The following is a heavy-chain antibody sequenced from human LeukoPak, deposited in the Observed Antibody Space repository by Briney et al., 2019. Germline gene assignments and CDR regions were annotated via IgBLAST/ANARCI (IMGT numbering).Heavy chain of an antibody. D-gene: IGHD2-15*01. Sequence: GGSLRLSCAASGFTFNSAWMNWVRHAPGKGLEWVGRIKSKIDGGTIDYTAPVKGRFTIPRDDSKNTVYLQMNSLKTEDTAVYYCATQGYCSGNTCEAFDYWGQGTLVTVSS. J-gene: IGHJ4*02. CDR1: GFTFNSAW. CDR3: ATQGYCSGNTCEAFDY. CDR2: IKSKIDGGTI. V-gene: IGHV3-15*01.